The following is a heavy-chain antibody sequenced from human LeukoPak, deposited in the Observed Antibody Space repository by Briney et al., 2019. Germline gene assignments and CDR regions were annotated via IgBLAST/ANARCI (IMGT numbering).Heavy chain of an antibody. J-gene: IGHJ6*04. CDR2: IHNDGTMG. D-gene: IGHD5-12*01. Sequence: GGSLRLSCATSGFTFSRLGMQWVRQAPGKGPEWVAVIHNDGTMGQYGDSVKGRFIISKDFSRNTLYLQMNSLRDDDTAVYYCAKEGDEFRGYLDVWGKGTTVTVSS. CDR3: AKEGDEFRGYLDV. V-gene: IGHV3-30*02. CDR1: GFTFSRLG.